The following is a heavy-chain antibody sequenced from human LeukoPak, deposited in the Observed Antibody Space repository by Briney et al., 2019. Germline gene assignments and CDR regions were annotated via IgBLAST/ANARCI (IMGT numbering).Heavy chain of an antibody. CDR3: AREISSSWYEIFDY. J-gene: IGHJ4*02. V-gene: IGHV3-23*01. CDR1: GFTFSSYA. D-gene: IGHD6-13*01. CDR2: ISGSGGST. Sequence: GGSLRLSCAASGFTFSSYAMSWVRQAPGKGLEWVSAISGSGGSTYYADSVKGRFTISRDNAKNSLYLQMNSLRAEDTAVYYCAREISSSWYEIFDYWGQGTLVTVSP.